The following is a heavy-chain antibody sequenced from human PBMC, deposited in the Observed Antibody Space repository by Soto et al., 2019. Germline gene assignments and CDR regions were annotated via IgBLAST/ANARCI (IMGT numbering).Heavy chain of an antibody. D-gene: IGHD4-17*01. CDR1: GGSISSGGYY. CDR3: ARMTVTTAYYYGMDV. CDR2: IYYSGST. Sequence: QVQLQESGPGLVKPSQTLSLTCTVSGGSISSGGYYWSWIRQHPGKGLEWIGYIYYSGSTYYNPSLKSRVTISVDTSKNQFSLKLSPVTAADTAVYYCARMTVTTAYYYGMDVWGQGTTVTVSS. V-gene: IGHV4-31*03. J-gene: IGHJ6*02.